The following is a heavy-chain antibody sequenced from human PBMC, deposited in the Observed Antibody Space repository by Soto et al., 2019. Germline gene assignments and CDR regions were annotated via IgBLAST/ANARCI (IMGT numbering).Heavy chain of an antibody. J-gene: IGHJ4*02. CDR1: GFTFSSYA. V-gene: IGHV3-23*01. CDR3: AKCTPVPGQQWLVRFPYYFDY. D-gene: IGHD6-19*01. CDR2: ISGSGGST. Sequence: PWGSLRLSCAASGFTFSSYAMSWVRQAPGKGLEWVSAISGSGGSTYYADSVKGRFTISRDNSKNTLYLQMNSLRAEDTAVYYCAKCTPVPGQQWLVRFPYYFDYWGQGTLVTVSS.